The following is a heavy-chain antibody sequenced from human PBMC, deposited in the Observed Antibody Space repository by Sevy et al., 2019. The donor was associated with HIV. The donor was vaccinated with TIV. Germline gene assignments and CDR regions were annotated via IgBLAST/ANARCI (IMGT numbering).Heavy chain of an antibody. Sequence: SETLSLICSVSGDSISSYYWSWIRQPPGKGLEWIGYLFYSGRTAYNPSLKSRVTISADMSKNKFSLKVTSVIAADTARYYCARVSPYFYYGSDVWGQGTTVTVSS. CDR3: ARVSPYFYYGSDV. V-gene: IGHV4-59*01. CDR2: LFYSGRT. CDR1: GDSISSYY. J-gene: IGHJ6*02.